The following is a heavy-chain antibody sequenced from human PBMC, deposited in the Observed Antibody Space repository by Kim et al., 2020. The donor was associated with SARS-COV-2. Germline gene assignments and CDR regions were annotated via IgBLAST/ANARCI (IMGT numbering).Heavy chain of an antibody. Sequence: GGSLRLSCAASGFTFSSYAMHWVRQAPGKGLEWVAVISYDGSNKYYADSVKGRFTISRDNSKNTLYLQMNSLRAEDTAVYYCARDLNPFLWFGELSLYWGQGTLVTVSS. D-gene: IGHD3-10*01. CDR3: ARDLNPFLWFGELSLY. CDR2: ISYDGSNK. V-gene: IGHV3-30*04. J-gene: IGHJ4*02. CDR1: GFTFSSYA.